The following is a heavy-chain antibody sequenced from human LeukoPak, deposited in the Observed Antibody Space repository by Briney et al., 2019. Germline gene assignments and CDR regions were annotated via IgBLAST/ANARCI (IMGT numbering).Heavy chain of an antibody. V-gene: IGHV1-69*01. CDR1: GGTFSSYA. Sequence: SVKASCKASGGTFSSYAISWVRQAPGQGLEWMGGIIPIFGTANYAQKFQGRVTITADESTSTAYMELSSLRSEDTAVYYCASPPKSQYYDSSGYYYYFDYWGQGTLVTVSS. D-gene: IGHD3-22*01. CDR2: IIPIFGTA. J-gene: IGHJ4*02. CDR3: ASPPKSQYYDSSGYYYYFDY.